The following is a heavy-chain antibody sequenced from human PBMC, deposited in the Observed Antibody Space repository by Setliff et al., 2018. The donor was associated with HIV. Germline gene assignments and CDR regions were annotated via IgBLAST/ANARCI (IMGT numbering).Heavy chain of an antibody. Sequence: GASVKVSCKASGYTFTSYDFHWVRQATGQGLEWMGWMNPNSGNTGYAQRFQGRVTMTRDTSVSTAYLDLSNLRSEDTAVYYCATTRRDYYDRGRRNRYYIDVWGKGATVTVSS. V-gene: IGHV1-8*02. CDR2: MNPNSGNT. CDR1: GYTFTSYD. J-gene: IGHJ6*03. D-gene: IGHD3-22*01. CDR3: ATTRRDYYDRGRRNRYYIDV.